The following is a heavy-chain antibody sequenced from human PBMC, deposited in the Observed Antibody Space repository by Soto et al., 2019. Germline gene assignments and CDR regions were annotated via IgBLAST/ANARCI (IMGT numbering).Heavy chain of an antibody. D-gene: IGHD5-12*01. CDR3: ARHVMNSGYDIYFDY. Sequence: QVQLQESGPGLVKPSETLSLTCTVSGGSISSYYWSWIRQPPGKGLEWIGYIYYSGSTNYNPSLKSRVTISVDTSKNQFSLKLSSVTAADTAVYYCARHVMNSGYDIYFDYWGQGTLVTVSS. CDR1: GGSISSYY. J-gene: IGHJ4*02. V-gene: IGHV4-59*08. CDR2: IYYSGST.